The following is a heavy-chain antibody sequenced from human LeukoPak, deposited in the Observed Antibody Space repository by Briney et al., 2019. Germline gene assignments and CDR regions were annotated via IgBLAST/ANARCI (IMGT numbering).Heavy chain of an antibody. CDR1: GFSVTTSY. Sequence: GGSLRVSCAASGFSVTTSYMSWVRQAPGKGLEWVSVTYSGGSTSHADSVKGRFTVSRDDSKNMVYLQMNSMRHDDTAVYYCARAYYDYRVGTNYFDYWGQGTLVTVSS. J-gene: IGHJ4*02. CDR2: TYSGGST. D-gene: IGHD3-3*01. CDR3: ARAYYDYRVGTNYFDY. V-gene: IGHV3-66*01.